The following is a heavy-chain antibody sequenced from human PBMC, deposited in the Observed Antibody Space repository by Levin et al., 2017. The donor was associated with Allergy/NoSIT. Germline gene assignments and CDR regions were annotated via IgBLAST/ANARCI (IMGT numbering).Heavy chain of an antibody. J-gene: IGHJ5*02. Sequence: PGESLKISCTASGFTFGDYAMSWFRQAPGKGLEWVGFIRSKAYGGTTEYAASVKGRFTISRDDSKSIAYLQMNSLKTEDTAVYYCTRDRNSSGWYVFWFDPWGQGTLVTVSS. CDR1: GFTFGDYA. CDR3: TRDRNSSGWYVFWFDP. D-gene: IGHD6-19*01. CDR2: IRSKAYGGTT. V-gene: IGHV3-49*03.